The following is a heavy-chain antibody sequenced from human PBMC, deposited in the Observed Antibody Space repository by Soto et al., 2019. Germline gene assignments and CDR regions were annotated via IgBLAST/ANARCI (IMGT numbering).Heavy chain of an antibody. Sequence: GGSLRLSCAASGFTFSSYAMHWVRQAPGKGLEWVAVISYDGSNKYYADSVKGRFTISRDNSKNTLYLQMNSLRAEDTAVYYCAKERDGYNRGGYYYGMDVWGQGTTVTVSS. V-gene: IGHV3-30-3*01. CDR1: GFTFSSYA. D-gene: IGHD5-12*01. CDR3: AKERDGYNRGGYYYGMDV. CDR2: ISYDGSNK. J-gene: IGHJ6*02.